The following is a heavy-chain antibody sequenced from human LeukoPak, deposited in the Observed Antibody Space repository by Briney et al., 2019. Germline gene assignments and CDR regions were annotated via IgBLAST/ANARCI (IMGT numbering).Heavy chain of an antibody. CDR1: GGSINSYY. Sequence: SETLSLTCTVSGGSINSYYWSWIRQPPGKGLEWIGYIYDSGSTNYNPSPKSRVTISLDTSKNQFSLKLTSVTASDTAVYYCARVRLPPYSYYYYYMDVWGKGTTVTVSS. V-gene: IGHV4-59*08. J-gene: IGHJ6*03. D-gene: IGHD5-18*01. CDR2: IYDSGST. CDR3: ARVRLPPYSYYYYYMDV.